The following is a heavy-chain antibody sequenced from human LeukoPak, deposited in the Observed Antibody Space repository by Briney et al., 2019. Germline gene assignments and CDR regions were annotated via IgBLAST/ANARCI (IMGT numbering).Heavy chain of an antibody. V-gene: IGHV4-31*03. CDR3: ARLYFRPYYYTSGADAFDI. Sequence: PSETLSLTCTVSGGSISSGGYYWSWIRQHPGKGLQWIGYIYYSGSTNYNPSLKSRVAISVDTSKNQFSLKLGSVTAADTAVYYCARLYFRPYYYTSGADAFDIWGQGTMVTVSS. D-gene: IGHD3-10*01. CDR1: GGSISSGGYY. CDR2: IYYSGST. J-gene: IGHJ3*02.